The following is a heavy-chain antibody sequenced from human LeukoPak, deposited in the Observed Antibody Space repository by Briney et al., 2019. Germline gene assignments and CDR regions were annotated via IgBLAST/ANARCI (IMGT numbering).Heavy chain of an antibody. D-gene: IGHD3-10*01. Sequence: PSETLSLTCTVSGGSINNYYWSWIRQPPGKGLEWIGYIYYSGSTNYNPSLKNRVTISVDTSKNQFSLKLSSVTAADTAVYYCARGGSTSYREFLYNWFDPWGQGTLVTVSS. V-gene: IGHV4-59*01. CDR2: IYYSGST. CDR1: GGSINNYY. J-gene: IGHJ5*02. CDR3: ARGGSTSYREFLYNWFDP.